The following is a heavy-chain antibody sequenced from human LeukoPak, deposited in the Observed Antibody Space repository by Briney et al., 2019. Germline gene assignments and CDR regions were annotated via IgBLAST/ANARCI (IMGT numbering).Heavy chain of an antibody. J-gene: IGHJ3*02. CDR1: GFTFSRYW. Sequence: GGSLRLSCAASGFTFSRYWMIWVRQAPEKGLEWVANIKQDGSEKHYVDSVKGRFTISRDNAKNTVYLQMNSLRAEETAVYYCARDADLGATIIGAFDIWGQVKMVTVSS. CDR3: ARDADLGATIIGAFDI. D-gene: IGHD5-24*01. V-gene: IGHV3-7*01. CDR2: IKQDGSEK.